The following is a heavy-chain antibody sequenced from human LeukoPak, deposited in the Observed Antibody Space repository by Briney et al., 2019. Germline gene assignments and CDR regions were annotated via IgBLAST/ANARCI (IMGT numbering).Heavy chain of an antibody. Sequence: SETLSLTCAVYGGSFSGYYWSWIRQPPGKGLEWIGEINHSGSTNYNPSLKSRVTISVDTSKNQFSLKLSSVTAADTAVYYCARVADELGAIDYWGQGTLVTVSS. D-gene: IGHD1-26*01. V-gene: IGHV4-34*01. J-gene: IGHJ4*02. CDR2: INHSGST. CDR1: GGSFSGYY. CDR3: ARVADELGAIDY.